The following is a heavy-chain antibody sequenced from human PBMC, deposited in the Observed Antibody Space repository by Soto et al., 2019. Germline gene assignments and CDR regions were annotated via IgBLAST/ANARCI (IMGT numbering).Heavy chain of an antibody. V-gene: IGHV3-23*01. CDR2: ISASGGST. D-gene: IGHD6-19*01. CDR3: AGRIAVAGTLAY. Sequence: EVQLLESGGGFVQPGGSLRLSCEASGLTFSNYAMSWVRQAPGKGLEWVSAISASGGSTFYADSVKGRFTISRDTSKNTLFLQMNSLRSDDTAVYYCAGRIAVAGTLAYWGQGTLVTVSS. CDR1: GLTFSNYA. J-gene: IGHJ4*02.